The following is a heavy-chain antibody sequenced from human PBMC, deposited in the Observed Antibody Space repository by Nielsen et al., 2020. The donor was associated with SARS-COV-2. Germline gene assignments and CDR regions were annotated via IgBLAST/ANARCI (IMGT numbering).Heavy chain of an antibody. CDR1: GYTFSHYV. Sequence: ASVKVSCKASGYTFSHYVINWVRQAPGQGLEWMGWMNTNTGDPMYAQDFTGRFVFSLDSSVSTAYLPISGLKPEATAVYYCARGGIALVRGTPERFDPWGQGTLVTVSS. CDR2: MNTNTGDP. D-gene: IGHD3-10*01. J-gene: IGHJ5*02. CDR3: ARGGIALVRGTPERFDP. V-gene: IGHV7-4-1*02.